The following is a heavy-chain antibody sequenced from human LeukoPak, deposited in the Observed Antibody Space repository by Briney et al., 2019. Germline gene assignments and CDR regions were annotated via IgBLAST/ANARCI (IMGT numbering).Heavy chain of an antibody. CDR3: ARWANLTGWNWLDN. Sequence: GGSLRLSCAASGFTFGSHWMSWVRQAPGKGLEWVASIKQDGSEKYHVDSVNGRFTISRDNANNLLYLQMNYLRTEDTAVYLCARWANLTGWNWLDNWGQGTLVTVSS. CDR1: GFTFGSHW. D-gene: IGHD1-7*01. J-gene: IGHJ4*02. V-gene: IGHV3-7*01. CDR2: IKQDGSEK.